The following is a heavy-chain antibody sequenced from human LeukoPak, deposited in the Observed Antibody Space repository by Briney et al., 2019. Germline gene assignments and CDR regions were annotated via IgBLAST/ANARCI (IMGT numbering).Heavy chain of an antibody. Sequence: AASVKVSCKASGYTFTDYYMHWVRQAPGQGLEWMGWINPNNGGTTYAQKFQGRVTMTRDTSISTAYMELGRLTSDDTAMYFCLRDLTYGGISSPGCWGQGSLVTVSS. J-gene: IGHJ4*02. CDR3: LRDLTYGGISSPGC. CDR2: INPNNGGT. V-gene: IGHV1-2*02. D-gene: IGHD4/OR15-4a*01. CDR1: GYTFTDYY.